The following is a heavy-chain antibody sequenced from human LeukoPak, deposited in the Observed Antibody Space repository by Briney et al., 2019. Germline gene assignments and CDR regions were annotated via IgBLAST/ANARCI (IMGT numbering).Heavy chain of an antibody. CDR3: ARCPPSGYWYFQD. CDR1: GFTFTNYD. J-gene: IGHJ1*01. CDR2: ISVSGST. D-gene: IGHD3-22*01. V-gene: IGHV3-23*01. Sequence: PGGSLRLSCAASGFTFTNYDLTWVRQAPGKGLEWVSIISVSGSTYYADSVKGRFIISRDTSKKTVFLQMNSLRAEDTAVYYCARCPPSGYWYFQDWGQGTLVTVSS.